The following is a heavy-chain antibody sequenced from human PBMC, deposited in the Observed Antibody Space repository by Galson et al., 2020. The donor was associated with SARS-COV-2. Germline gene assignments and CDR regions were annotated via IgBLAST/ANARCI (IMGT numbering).Heavy chain of an antibody. D-gene: IGHD2-2*01. V-gene: IGHV4-31*01. CDR3: ARGEKANRLLILSSDFDS. CDR2: IYYSGST. CDR1: GGSISSGDYY. J-gene: IGHJ5*01. Sequence: SETLSLTCTVSGGSISSGDYYWSWIRQHPGKGLEWIGYIYYSGSTYYNPSLKSPVTMSVDTSKNQFSLKVRSVTAADTAVYYCARGEKANRLLILSSDFDSWGQGILFTFSS.